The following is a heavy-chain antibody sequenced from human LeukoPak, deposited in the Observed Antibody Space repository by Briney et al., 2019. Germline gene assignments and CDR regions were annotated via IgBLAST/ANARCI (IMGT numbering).Heavy chain of an antibody. J-gene: IGHJ4*02. CDR2: FDPEDGET. D-gene: IGHD3-22*01. V-gene: IGHV1-24*01. Sequence: ASVKVSCKVSGYTLTELSMHWVRQAPGKGLEWMGGFDPEDGETIYAQKFQDRVTMTEDTSTDTAYMELSSLRSEDTAVYYCATTYYDSGGYYLPPDYWGQGTLVTVSS. CDR3: ATTYYDSGGYYLPPDY. CDR1: GYTLTELS.